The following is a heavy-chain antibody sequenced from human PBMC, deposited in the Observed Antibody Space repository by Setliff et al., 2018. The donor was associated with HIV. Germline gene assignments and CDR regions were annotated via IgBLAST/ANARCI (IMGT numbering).Heavy chain of an antibody. CDR2: VHYTGSS. J-gene: IGHJ6*03. D-gene: IGHD3-9*01. CDR3: AMTLRLFDWGYMDV. V-gene: IGHV4-39*02. Sequence: SETLSLTCAATGVAISGSTYYWAWIRQSPGRGLQWIGSVHYTGSSYRNPSLKSRLTISIDTSRNHFSLNLTTVTAADTAVYYCAMTLRLFDWGYMDVWGTGTAVTVSS. CDR1: GVAISGSTYY.